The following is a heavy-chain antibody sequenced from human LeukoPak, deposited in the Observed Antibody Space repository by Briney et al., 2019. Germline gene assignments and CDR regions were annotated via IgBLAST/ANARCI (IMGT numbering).Heavy chain of an antibody. CDR3: AKSGGYGLIDY. V-gene: IGHV4-39*01. J-gene: IGHJ4*02. CDR1: GGSISSSSHY. D-gene: IGHD1-26*01. Sequence: SETLSLTCTVSGGSISSSSHYWGWIRQPPGKGLEWIGSMYYRGSTYHNPSLKSRVTISVDTSKNQFSLKLSSVTAADTAMYYCAKSGGYGLIDYWGQGTLVTVSS. CDR2: MYYRGST.